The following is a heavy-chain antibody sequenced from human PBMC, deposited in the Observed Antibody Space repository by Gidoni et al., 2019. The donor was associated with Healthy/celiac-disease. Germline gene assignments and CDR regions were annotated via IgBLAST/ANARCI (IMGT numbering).Heavy chain of an antibody. Sequence: QLQLQESGPGLVKPSETLSLTCTVSGGSISSSSYYWGWIRQPPGKGLEWIGSIYYSGSTYYNPSLKSRVTISVDTSKNQFSLKLSSVTAADTAVYYCARHRSPLWPGLNWFDPWGQGTLVTVSS. CDR3: ARHRSPLWPGLNWFDP. J-gene: IGHJ5*02. D-gene: IGHD5-18*01. CDR1: GGSISSSSYY. V-gene: IGHV4-39*01. CDR2: IYYSGST.